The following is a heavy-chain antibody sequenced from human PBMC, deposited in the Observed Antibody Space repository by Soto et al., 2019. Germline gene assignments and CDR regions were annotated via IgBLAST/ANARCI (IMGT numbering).Heavy chain of an antibody. CDR3: ARLSFSRSYYLNRAEYFPQ. D-gene: IGHD1-26*01. Sequence: PSETLSLTCTVSGGSVSSGSYFWGWIRQPPGKGLEWIGTIYYRGSTYYNPSLKSRVTISVDTSKNQFSLKLSSVTAADTAVYYCARLSFSRSYYLNRAEYFPQWAHGTLVP. CDR1: GGSVSSGSYF. CDR2: IYYRGST. V-gene: IGHV4-39*01. J-gene: IGHJ1*01.